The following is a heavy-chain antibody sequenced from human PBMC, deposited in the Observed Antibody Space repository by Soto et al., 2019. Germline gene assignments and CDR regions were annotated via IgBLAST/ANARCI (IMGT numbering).Heavy chain of an antibody. CDR2: IIPIFGTA. CDR3: ARDRVRDGYMYYFDY. D-gene: IGHD6-25*01. CDR1: GGTFSSYA. V-gene: IGHV1-69*06. Sequence: RASVKVSCKASGGTFSSYAISWVRQAPGQGLEWMGGIIPIFGTANYAQKFQGRVTITADKSTSTAYMELSSLRSEDTAVYYCARDRVRDGYMYYFDYWGQGTLVTVSS. J-gene: IGHJ4*02.